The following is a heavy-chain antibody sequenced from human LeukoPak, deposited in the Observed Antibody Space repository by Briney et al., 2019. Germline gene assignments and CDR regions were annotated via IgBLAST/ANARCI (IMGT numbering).Heavy chain of an antibody. CDR2: IHSSGST. Sequence: SETLSLTCTVSGGSITTYYWSWIRQPPGKGLEWIGNIHSSGSTYYNPSLKSRVTVSIDTSKNQFSLKLNSVTAADTAVYYCATVEYSSSYYFDYWGQGTLVTVSS. J-gene: IGHJ4*02. D-gene: IGHD6-6*01. V-gene: IGHV4-59*01. CDR3: ATVEYSSSYYFDY. CDR1: GGSITTYY.